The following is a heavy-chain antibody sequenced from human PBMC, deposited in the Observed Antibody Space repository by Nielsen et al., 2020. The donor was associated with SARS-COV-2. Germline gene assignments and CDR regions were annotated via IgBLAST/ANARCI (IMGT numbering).Heavy chain of an antibody. D-gene: IGHD2-15*01. V-gene: IGHV4-39*01. CDR1: GGSISSSSYY. Sequence: SETLSLTCTVSGGSISSSSYYWGWIRQPPGKGLEWIGSIYYSGSTYYNPSLKSRVTISVDTSKNQFSLKLSSVTAADTAVYYCARLEVGAAYFDYWGQGTLVTVSS. CDR3: ARLEVGAAYFDY. CDR2: IYYSGST. J-gene: IGHJ4*02.